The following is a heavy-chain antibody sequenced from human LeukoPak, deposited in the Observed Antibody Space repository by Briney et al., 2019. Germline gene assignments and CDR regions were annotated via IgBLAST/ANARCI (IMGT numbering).Heavy chain of an antibody. CDR3: ARRLAEWQSWFDP. J-gene: IGHJ5*02. D-gene: IGHD3-3*02. V-gene: IGHV5-51*01. CDR2: IYPSDSET. Sequence: GESLKISCKGSGYRFTSYWIGWVRQMPGKGPEWMGIIYPSDSETTYNPSFQGHVTISADKSTNTAYLQWNSLKASDSGMYYCARRLAEWQSWFDPWGQGTPVTVSS. CDR1: GYRFTSYW.